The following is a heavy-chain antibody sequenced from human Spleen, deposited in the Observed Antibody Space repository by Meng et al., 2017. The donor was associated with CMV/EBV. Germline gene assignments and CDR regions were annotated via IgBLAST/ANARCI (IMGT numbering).Heavy chain of an antibody. V-gene: IGHV3-11*01. J-gene: IGHJ5*02. D-gene: IGHD2-2*01. CDR2: ISSSGSTI. CDR1: GFTFSAYY. Sequence: LSLTCAASGFTFSAYYMSWIRQAPGKGLEWVSYISSSGSTIYYADSVKGRFTISRDNAKNSLYLQMNSLRAEDTAVYYCARDLGDQLLWTYWFDPWGQGTLVTVSS. CDR3: ARDLGDQLLWTYWFDP.